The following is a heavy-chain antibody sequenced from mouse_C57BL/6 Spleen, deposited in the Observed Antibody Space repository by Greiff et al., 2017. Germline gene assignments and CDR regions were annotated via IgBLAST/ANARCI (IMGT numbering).Heavy chain of an antibody. D-gene: IGHD4-1*01. Sequence: EVQLVESGEGLVKPGGSLKLSCAASGFTFSSYAMSWVRQTPEKRLEWVAYISSGGDYIYYADTVKGRFTISRDNARNTLYLQMSSLKSEDTAMYYCTRGGLAGWYFDVWGTGTTVTVSS. CDR3: TRGGLAGWYFDV. CDR2: ISSGGDYI. V-gene: IGHV5-9-1*02. J-gene: IGHJ1*03. CDR1: GFTFSSYA.